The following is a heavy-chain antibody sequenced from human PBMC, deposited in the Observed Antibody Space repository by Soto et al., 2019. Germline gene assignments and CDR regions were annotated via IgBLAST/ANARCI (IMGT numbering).Heavy chain of an antibody. CDR3: ARVSGSYYYGMDV. CDR2: IYHSGST. CDR1: SASISSSNW. J-gene: IGHJ6*02. D-gene: IGHD3-10*01. Sequence: PSETLSLTCALSSASISSSNWWRWVRQPPGKGLEWIGEIYHSGSTNYNPSLKRRVTISVDKSKNQFSLKLSSVTAADTAVYYCARVSGSYYYGMDVWGQGTTVS. V-gene: IGHV4-4*02.